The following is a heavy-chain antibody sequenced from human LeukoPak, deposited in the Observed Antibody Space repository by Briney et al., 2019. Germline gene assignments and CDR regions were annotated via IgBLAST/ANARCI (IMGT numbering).Heavy chain of an antibody. CDR1: GFASSDYW. CDR3: ARDVAADYDYGMDV. V-gene: IGHV3-74*03. J-gene: IGHJ6*02. Sequence: GGSLRLSCAASGFASSDYWMHWVRRAPGKGLVWVSRISGDGTVTSYADSVEGRFPISRDIAKNTLYLQMNSLRAEDTAVYYCARDVAADYDYGMDVWGQGTTVTVSS. CDR2: ISGDGTVT.